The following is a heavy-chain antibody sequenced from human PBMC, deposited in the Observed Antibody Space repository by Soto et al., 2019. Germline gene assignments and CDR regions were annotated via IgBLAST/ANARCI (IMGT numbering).Heavy chain of an antibody. Sequence: KPSETLSLTCTVSGASLSVGPYTWGWIRQSPERGLEWIGTTSHMRTTYYNTSLENRLTISLDTSKKQFTLKLTSVAAADTAVYYCARLPNGWPNWVDPWGQGILVTVSS. J-gene: IGHJ5*02. CDR3: ARLPNGWPNWVDP. V-gene: IGHV4-39*01. D-gene: IGHD6-19*01. CDR2: TSHMRTT. CDR1: GASLSVGPYT.